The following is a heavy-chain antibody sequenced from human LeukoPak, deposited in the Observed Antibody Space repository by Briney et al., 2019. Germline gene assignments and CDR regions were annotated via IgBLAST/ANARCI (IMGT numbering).Heavy chain of an antibody. CDR2: ISGSGGST. CDR3: AKDKQDDSSGYYYGPDAFDI. D-gene: IGHD3-22*01. Sequence: GGSLRLSCAASVFTLSSYSMNWVRQARWKGREWVSAISGSGGSTYYADSVKGRFTISRDNSKNTLYLQMNSLRAEDTAVYYCAKDKQDDSSGYYYGPDAFDIWGQGTMVTVSS. V-gene: IGHV3-23*01. CDR1: VFTLSSYS. J-gene: IGHJ3*02.